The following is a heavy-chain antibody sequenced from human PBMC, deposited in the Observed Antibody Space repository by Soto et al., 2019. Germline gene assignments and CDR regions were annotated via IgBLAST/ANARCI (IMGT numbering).Heavy chain of an antibody. CDR1: GGSISSSNW. CDR3: ARVAVAGTRFDY. CDR2: IYHSGST. D-gene: IGHD6-19*01. V-gene: IGHV4-4*02. J-gene: IGHJ4*02. Sequence: QVQLQESGPGLVKPSGTLSLTCAVSGGSISSSNWWSWVRQPPGKGLEWIGEIYHSGSTNYNPSLKSRVTTXVXXSKNQFSLKLSSVTAADTAVYYCARVAVAGTRFDYWGQGTLVTVSS.